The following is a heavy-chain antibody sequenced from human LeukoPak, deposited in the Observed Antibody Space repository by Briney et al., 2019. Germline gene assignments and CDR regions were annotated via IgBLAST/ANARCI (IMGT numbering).Heavy chain of an antibody. J-gene: IGHJ3*02. Sequence: PGGTLRLSCAASGFTFSSYGMSWVRQAPGKGLEWVSAISGSGGSTYYADSVKGRFTISRDNSKNTLYLQMNSLRAEDTAVYCCAKDAELGYCSSTSCYDAFDIWGQGTMVTVSS. D-gene: IGHD2-2*01. CDR1: GFTFSSYG. CDR3: AKDAELGYCSSTSCYDAFDI. V-gene: IGHV3-23*01. CDR2: ISGSGGST.